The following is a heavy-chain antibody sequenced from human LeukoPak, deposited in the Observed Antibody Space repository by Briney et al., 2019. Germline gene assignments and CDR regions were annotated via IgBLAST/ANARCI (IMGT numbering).Heavy chain of an antibody. Sequence: GGSLRLSCAASGFTFSSYGMHWVRQAPGKGLEWVAVISYDGSNKYYADSVKGRFTISRDNSKNTLYLQMNSLRAEDTAVYYYARMYYDFWSGYNGYYYYYGMDVWGQGTTVTVSS. CDR2: ISYDGSNK. D-gene: IGHD3-3*01. CDR1: GFTFSSYG. V-gene: IGHV3-30*03. CDR3: ARMYYDFWSGYNGYYYYYGMDV. J-gene: IGHJ6*02.